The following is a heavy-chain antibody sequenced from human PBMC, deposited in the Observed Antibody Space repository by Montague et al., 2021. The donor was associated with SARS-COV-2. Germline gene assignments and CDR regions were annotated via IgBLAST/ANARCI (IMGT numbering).Heavy chain of an antibody. CDR3: ARVQGITMIVVVIGAFDI. D-gene: IGHD3-22*01. CDR1: GGSISSGGYY. CDR2: IYYSGXT. J-gene: IGHJ3*02. Sequence: TLSLTCTVSGGSISSGGYYWSWIRQHPGKGLEWIGYIYYSGXTXYXXXXKXRVTIPVDTSKNQFSLKLSSVTAADTAVYYCARVQGITMIVVVIGAFDIWGQGAMVTVFS. V-gene: IGHV4-31*03.